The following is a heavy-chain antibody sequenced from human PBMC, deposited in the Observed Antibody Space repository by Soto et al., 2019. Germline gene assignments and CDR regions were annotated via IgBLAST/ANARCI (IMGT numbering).Heavy chain of an antibody. J-gene: IGHJ6*02. CDR3: ARRNYFYAMDV. V-gene: IGHV4-34*01. Sequence: KPSETLSLTCAVYGASFSDYYWSWIRQPPGKGLEWIGEINHRGSTNYNPSLKSRVIISVDTSRNQLSLELRSVTAADTAVYYCARRNYFYAMDVWGQGTTVTVSS. CDR1: GASFSDYY. CDR2: INHRGST.